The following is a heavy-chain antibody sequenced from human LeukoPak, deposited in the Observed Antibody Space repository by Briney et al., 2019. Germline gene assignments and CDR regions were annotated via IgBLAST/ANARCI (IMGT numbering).Heavy chain of an antibody. CDR1: GYTFTGYY. CDR2: VNPNSGGT. D-gene: IGHD3-3*01. CDR3: ARDPQTYDFSPKFAFDI. V-gene: IGHV1-2*02. J-gene: IGHJ3*02. Sequence: ASVKVSCKASGYTFTGYYMHWVRQAPGQGLEWMGWVNPNSGGTNYAQKFQGRVTMTRDTSISTAYMDLRRLRSGDTAVYYCARDPQTYDFSPKFAFDIWGQGTMVTVSS.